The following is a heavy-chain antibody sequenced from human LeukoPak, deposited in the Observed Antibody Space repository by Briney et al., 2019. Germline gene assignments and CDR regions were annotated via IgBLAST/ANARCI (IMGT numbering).Heavy chain of an antibody. CDR1: GFTFSNAW. V-gene: IGHV3-15*01. D-gene: IGHD1-1*01. CDR2: VKSKTDGGAT. J-gene: IGHJ4*02. Sequence: GGSLRLSCVASGFTFSNAWMNWVRQAPGKGLEWVGRVKSKTDGGATDYAAPVKGRFTISRDDSKSTLYLQVNGLKTEDTAVYYCAAGTGRSDFDYWGQGTLVTVSS. CDR3: AAGTGRSDFDY.